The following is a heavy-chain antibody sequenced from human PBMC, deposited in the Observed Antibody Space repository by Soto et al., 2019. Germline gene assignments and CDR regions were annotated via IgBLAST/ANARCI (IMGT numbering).Heavy chain of an antibody. D-gene: IGHD1-26*01. Sequence: SETLSLTCTVSGGSISSSSHYWGWLRQPPGKGLEWIGSIYYSGNVYYNPSLRNRVTISVDTSRRQFSLRLSSVTAADTAVYYCARTGLYSGSISRAREKYYIDYWGQGTLVTVSS. CDR2: IYYSGNV. V-gene: IGHV4-39*01. J-gene: IGHJ4*02. CDR3: ARTGLYSGSISRAREKYYIDY. CDR1: GGSISSSSHY.